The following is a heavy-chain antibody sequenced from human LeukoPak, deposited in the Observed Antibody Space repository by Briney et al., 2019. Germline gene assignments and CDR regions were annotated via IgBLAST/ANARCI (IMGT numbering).Heavy chain of an antibody. Sequence: GGSLRLSCAASGFTFSSYAMHWVRQAPGKGLEWVAVISYDGSNKYYADSVKGRFTISRDNSKNTLYLQMNSLRAEDTAVYYCARAGIYSSSSPNWFDPWGQGTLVTVSS. CDR2: ISYDGSNK. CDR1: GFTFSSYA. V-gene: IGHV3-30-3*01. D-gene: IGHD6-6*01. J-gene: IGHJ5*02. CDR3: ARAGIYSSSSPNWFDP.